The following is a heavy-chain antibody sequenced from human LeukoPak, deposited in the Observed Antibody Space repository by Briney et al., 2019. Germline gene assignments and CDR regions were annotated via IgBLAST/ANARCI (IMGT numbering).Heavy chain of an antibody. J-gene: IGHJ4*02. CDR2: IWSDGSNR. CDR1: GFTFSHYG. Sequence: GGSLRLSCATSGFTFSHYGMHRVRQAPGGGLEWVAVIWSDGSNRFYADSVKGRFTISRDNSQKTVYLHMNILRAEDTALYYCAKDAERGFDYSNSLQYWGRGTLVTVSS. V-gene: IGHV3-33*06. CDR3: AKDAERGFDYSNSLQY. D-gene: IGHD4-11*01.